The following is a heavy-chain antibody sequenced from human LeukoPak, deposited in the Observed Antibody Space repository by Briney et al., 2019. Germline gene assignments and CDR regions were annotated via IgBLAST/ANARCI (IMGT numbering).Heavy chain of an antibody. CDR3: AKDITGGGPSDY. D-gene: IGHD4-23*01. V-gene: IGHV3-9*01. CDR1: GFTFDDYA. Sequence: GGSLRLSCGASGFTFDDYAMLWVRQAPGRGGEGGSGISWNSRSISYADSVKARFPISRDNAKNSLYLQMNRLRAEDTTLYYCAKDITGGGPSDYWGQGTLVTVSS. J-gene: IGHJ4*02. CDR2: ISWNSRSI.